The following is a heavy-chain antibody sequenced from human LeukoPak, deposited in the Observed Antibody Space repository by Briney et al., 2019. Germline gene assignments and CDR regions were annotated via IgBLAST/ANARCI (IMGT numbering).Heavy chain of an antibody. Sequence: PGGSLRLSCAASGFTFSSYWMSWVRQAPGKGLEWVANIKQDGSEKYYVDSVKGRFTISRDNSKNTLYLQMNSLRAEDTAVYYCAKDQLRLTPNYYYYYGMDVWGQGTTVTVSS. CDR1: GFTFSSYW. CDR2: IKQDGSEK. J-gene: IGHJ6*02. D-gene: IGHD3-3*01. CDR3: AKDQLRLTPNYYYYYGMDV. V-gene: IGHV3-7*01.